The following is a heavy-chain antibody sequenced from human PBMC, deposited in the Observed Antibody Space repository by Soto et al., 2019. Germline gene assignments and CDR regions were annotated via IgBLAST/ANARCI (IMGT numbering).Heavy chain of an antibody. CDR2: ISGSDGST. D-gene: IGHD3-22*01. J-gene: IGHJ4*02. V-gene: IGHV3-23*01. Sequence: PGGSLRLSCAASGFTFSSYAMSWVRQAPGKGLEWVSAISGSDGSTYYADSVKGRFTISRDNSKNTLYLQMNSLRAEDTAVYYSVNLTYYYDSSGGRRSYHLDSWGQGTRVTVSS. CDR1: GFTFSSYA. CDR3: VNLTYYYDSSGGRRSYHLDS.